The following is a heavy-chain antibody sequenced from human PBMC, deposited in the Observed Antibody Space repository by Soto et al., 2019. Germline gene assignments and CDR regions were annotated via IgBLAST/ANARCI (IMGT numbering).Heavy chain of an antibody. Sequence: QVQLVQSGAEVKKPGASVKVSCKASGYTFTSYAMHWVRQAPGQRLEWMGRINAGNGNTKYSQKFQGRVTITRDTSASTAYMELSSLRSEDTAVYYCATGGYTGYERALDYWGQGTLVTVSS. CDR1: GYTFTSYA. J-gene: IGHJ4*02. CDR2: INAGNGNT. D-gene: IGHD5-12*01. CDR3: ATGGYTGYERALDY. V-gene: IGHV1-3*01.